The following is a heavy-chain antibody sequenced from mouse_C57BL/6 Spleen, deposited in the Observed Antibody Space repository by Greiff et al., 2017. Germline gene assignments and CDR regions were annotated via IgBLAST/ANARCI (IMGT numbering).Heavy chain of an antibody. CDR3: ARSHYYGSEFAY. D-gene: IGHD1-1*01. Sequence: QVQLKQPGTELVKPGASVKLSCKASGYTFTSYWMHWVKQRPGQGLEWIGNINPSNGGTNYNEKFKSKATLTVDKSSSTAYMQLSSLTSEDSAVYYCARSHYYGSEFAYWGQGTLVTVSA. CDR1: GYTFTSYW. V-gene: IGHV1-53*01. J-gene: IGHJ3*01. CDR2: INPSNGGT.